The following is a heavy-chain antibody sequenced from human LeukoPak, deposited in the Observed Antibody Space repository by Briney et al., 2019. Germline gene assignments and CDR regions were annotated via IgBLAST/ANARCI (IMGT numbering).Heavy chain of an antibody. CDR3: ARRRRQSYYYMDV. J-gene: IGHJ6*03. CDR2: INHSGST. Sequence: SETLSLTCAVYGGSFSGYYWSWIRQPPGKGLEWIGEINHSGSTNYNPSLKSRVTISVDTSKNQFSLKLSSVTAADTAVYYCARRRRQSYYYMDVWGKGTTVTVSS. V-gene: IGHV4-34*01. CDR1: GGSFSGYY.